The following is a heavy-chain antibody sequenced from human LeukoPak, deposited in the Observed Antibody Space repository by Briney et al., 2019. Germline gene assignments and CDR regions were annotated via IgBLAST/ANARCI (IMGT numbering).Heavy chain of an antibody. CDR3: AKMGSSVGSNWFDP. Sequence: PGGSLRLSCAASGFTFSSYGMHWVRQAPGKGLEWVAVISYDGSNKYYADSVKGRFTISRDNSKNTLYLQMNSLRAEDTAVYYCAKMGSSVGSNWFDPWGQGTLVTVSS. V-gene: IGHV3-30*18. CDR2: ISYDGSNK. J-gene: IGHJ5*02. CDR1: GFTFSSYG. D-gene: IGHD2-2*03.